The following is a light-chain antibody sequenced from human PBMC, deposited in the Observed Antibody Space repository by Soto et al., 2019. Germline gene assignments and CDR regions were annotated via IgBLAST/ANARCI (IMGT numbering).Light chain of an antibody. Sequence: EIVMTQSPATLSVSPGERATLSCRASQSVSSNLAWYQQKPGQAPGLLIYGASTRATGIPARFSGSGSGTEFTLTISSLQSEDFAVYYCQQYSTWPPATFGGGTKVEIK. J-gene: IGKJ4*01. CDR1: QSVSSN. CDR3: QQYSTWPPAT. V-gene: IGKV3-15*01. CDR2: GAS.